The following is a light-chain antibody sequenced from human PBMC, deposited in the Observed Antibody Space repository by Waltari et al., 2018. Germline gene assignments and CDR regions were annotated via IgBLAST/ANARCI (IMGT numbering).Light chain of an antibody. V-gene: IGKV1-5*03. CDR3: QQYSNYPYT. CDR2: KAS. J-gene: IGKJ2*01. CDR1: QSISSW. Sequence: DIRMTQSPSTLSASVGDTVTITCRASQSISSWLAWYQQKPGKAPKLLIHKASTLESGVPSRFSGSGSGTEFTLTIDSLLPDDFATYYCQQYSNYPYTFGQGTKLEI.